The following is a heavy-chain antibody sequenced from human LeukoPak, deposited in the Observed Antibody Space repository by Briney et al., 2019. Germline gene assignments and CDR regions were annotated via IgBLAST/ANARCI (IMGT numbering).Heavy chain of an antibody. D-gene: IGHD3-22*01. J-gene: IGHJ5*02. CDR3: TSDTYYYDSTGLGHWFDP. CDR2: INPNSGGT. V-gene: IGHV1-2*02. Sequence: ASVKVSCKASGYTFTSYYMHWVRQAPGQGLEWMGWINPNSGGTNYAQKFQGRVTMTWDTSISTAYMELSSLRSDDTAVYYCTSDTYYYDSTGLGHWFDPWGQGTLVTVSS. CDR1: GYTFTSYY.